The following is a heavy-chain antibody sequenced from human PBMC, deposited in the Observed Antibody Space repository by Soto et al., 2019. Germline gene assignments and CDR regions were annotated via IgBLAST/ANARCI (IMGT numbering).Heavy chain of an antibody. Sequence: QVQLVQSGAEVKKPGASVKVSCQASGYTFTSYGISWVRQAPGQGLEWMGWISAYNGNTNYAQKLQGRVTMTTDTSTSTAYMELRSLRSDDTAVYYCARDVPEDVPAAMDPFDYWGQGTLVTVSS. CDR2: ISAYNGNT. CDR1: GYTFTSYG. CDR3: ARDVPEDVPAAMDPFDY. D-gene: IGHD2-2*01. J-gene: IGHJ4*02. V-gene: IGHV1-18*01.